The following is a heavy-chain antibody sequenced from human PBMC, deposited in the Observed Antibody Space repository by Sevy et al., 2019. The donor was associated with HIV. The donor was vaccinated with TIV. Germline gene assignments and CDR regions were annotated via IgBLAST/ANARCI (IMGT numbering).Heavy chain of an antibody. D-gene: IGHD7-27*01. CDR3: ARDDHWAFDY. Sequence: GGSLRLSCVTSGFSFSSYSMNWVRQAPGKGLEWVSYISSSSGTIRYADSVKGRLTISGDKAKNSLFLQMNSLRAEDTAVYYCARDDHWAFDYWGQGALVTVSS. CDR2: ISSSSGTI. CDR1: GFSFSSYS. V-gene: IGHV3-48*01. J-gene: IGHJ4*02.